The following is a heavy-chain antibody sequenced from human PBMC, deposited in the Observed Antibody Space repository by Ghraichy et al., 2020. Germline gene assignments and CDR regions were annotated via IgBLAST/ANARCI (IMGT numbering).Heavy chain of an antibody. CDR3: ARQRLYCGETTCYNYYVDV. Sequence: LSLTCVASGSNIGDYYMSWIRQAPGKGLEWVADISGGGGTAHYADSVQGRFIISRDNTDNSLYLQMNSLRAEDTAVYYCARQRLYCGETTCYNYYVDVWGKGTTVTVSS. CDR2: ISGGGGTA. CDR1: GSNIGDYY. J-gene: IGHJ6*03. V-gene: IGHV3-11*01. D-gene: IGHD2-21*01.